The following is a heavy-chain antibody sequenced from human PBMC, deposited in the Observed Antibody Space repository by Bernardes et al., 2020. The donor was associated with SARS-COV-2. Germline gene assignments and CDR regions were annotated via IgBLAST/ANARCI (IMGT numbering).Heavy chain of an antibody. V-gene: IGHV3-30-3*01. CDR1: GFTFSSYA. J-gene: IGHJ4*02. D-gene: IGHD6-13*01. CDR3: ARDPLSGYTRTELPDY. CDR2: ISYDGSNK. Sequence: GGSLRLSCAASGFTFSSYAMHWVRQAPGKGLEWVAVISYDGSNKYYADSVKGRFTISRDNSKNTLYLQMNSLRAEDTAVYFCARDPLSGYTRTELPDYWGQGTLVTVSS.